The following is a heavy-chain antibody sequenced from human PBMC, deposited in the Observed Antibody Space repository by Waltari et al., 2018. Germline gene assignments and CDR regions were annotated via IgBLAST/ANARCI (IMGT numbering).Heavy chain of an antibody. CDR2: IRYDGSNK. D-gene: IGHD1-26*01. J-gene: IGHJ4*02. CDR3: AKDGCSGSYPLEY. Sequence: QVQLVESGGGVVQPGGSLRPPCAAPGFTFSSYGMHWVPQAPGKGLEWVAFIRYDGSNKYYADSVKGRFAISRDNSKNTLYLQMNSLRAEDTAVYYCAKDGCSGSYPLEYWGQGTLVTVSS. V-gene: IGHV3-30*02. CDR1: GFTFSSYG.